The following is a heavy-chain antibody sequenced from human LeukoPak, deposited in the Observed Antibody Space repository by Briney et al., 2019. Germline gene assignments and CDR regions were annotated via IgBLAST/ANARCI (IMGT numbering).Heavy chain of an antibody. D-gene: IGHD3-3*01. V-gene: IGHV3-21*01. Sequence: KPGGSLRLSCAASGFTFSSYSMNWVRQAPGKGLEWVSSISSSSSYIYYADSVKGRFTTSRDNAKNSLYLQMNSLRAEDTAVYYCARAYDFWSGPPEEDWFDPWGQGTLVTVSS. CDR3: ARAYDFWSGPPEEDWFDP. CDR2: ISSSSSYI. J-gene: IGHJ5*02. CDR1: GFTFSSYS.